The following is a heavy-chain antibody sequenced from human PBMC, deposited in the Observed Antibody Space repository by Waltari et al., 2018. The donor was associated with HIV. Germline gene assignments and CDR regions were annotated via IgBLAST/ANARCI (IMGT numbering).Heavy chain of an antibody. Sequence: EVQLEESGGSFVQPGGSLRLSCAASGFTFSDYAMNWVRQAPGKGVEWISYISRTSFKIKYAYSVKGRLTIARDNTKNSLDLEMNNLRDGYTAVYYCARDTLNLYFGLDVWGRGTAVTVSS. V-gene: IGHV3-48*02. CDR1: GFTFSDYA. CDR3: ARDTLNLYFGLDV. J-gene: IGHJ6*02. CDR2: ISRTSFKI.